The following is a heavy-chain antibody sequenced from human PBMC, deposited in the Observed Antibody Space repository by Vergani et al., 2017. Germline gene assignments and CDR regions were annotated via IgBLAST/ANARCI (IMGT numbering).Heavy chain of an antibody. Sequence: QVQLQQWGAGLLKPSETLSLTCAVYGGSFSGYYWSWIRQPPGKGLEWIGEINHSGSTNYHPSRKCRVTISVDTSKNQFSLKLSSVTAADTAVYYCARGIAARSYTRGDYWGQGTLVTVSS. J-gene: IGHJ4*02. CDR1: GGSFSGYY. CDR2: INHSGST. CDR3: ARGIAARSYTRGDY. D-gene: IGHD6-6*01. V-gene: IGHV4-34*01.